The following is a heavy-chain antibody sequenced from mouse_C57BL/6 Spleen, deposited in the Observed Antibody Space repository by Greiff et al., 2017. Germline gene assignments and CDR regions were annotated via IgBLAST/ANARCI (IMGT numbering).Heavy chain of an antibody. CDR1: GYTFTSYT. CDR3: AREEGNVNYFDY. V-gene: IGHV1-4*01. CDR2: INPSSGYT. Sequence: QVQLQQSGAELARPGASVKMSCKASGYTFTSYTMHWVKQRPGQGLEWIGYINPSSGYTKYNQKFKDKATLTADKSSSTAYMQLSSLTSEDSAVYYCAREEGNVNYFDYWGQGTTLTVSS. J-gene: IGHJ2*01.